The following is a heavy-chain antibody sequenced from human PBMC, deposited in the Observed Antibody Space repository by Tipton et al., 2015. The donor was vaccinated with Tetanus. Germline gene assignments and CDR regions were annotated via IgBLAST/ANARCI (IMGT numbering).Heavy chain of an antibody. CDR1: GGTFSSYA. D-gene: IGHD6-6*01. V-gene: IGHV1-69*09. CDR2: IIPILGIA. J-gene: IGHJ6*02. Sequence: QLVQSGAEVKKPGSSVKVSCKASGGTFSSYAISWVRQAPGQGLEWMGRIIPILGIANYAQKFQGRVTITADKSTSTAYMELSSLRSEDTAVYYCARESSSSSIYYYYGMDVWGQGTTVTVSS. CDR3: ARESSSSSIYYYYGMDV.